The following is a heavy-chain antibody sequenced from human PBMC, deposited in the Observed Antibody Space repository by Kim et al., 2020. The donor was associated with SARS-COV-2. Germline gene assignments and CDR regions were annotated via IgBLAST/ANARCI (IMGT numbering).Heavy chain of an antibody. CDR3: ARDNRGNNYEGRGYFRY. V-gene: IGHV1-18*04. CDR2: ISTDKDNT. D-gene: IGHD5-18*01. J-gene: IGHJ4*01. Sequence: ASVKVSCKAYGYTFTTYAITWVRQAPGQGLEWMGWISTDKDNTKYAQKVQGRVTMTTDTSTSTAYMELRSLRSDDTALYYCARDNRGNNYEGRGYFRYWGHGTLVTVSP. CDR1: GYTFTTYA.